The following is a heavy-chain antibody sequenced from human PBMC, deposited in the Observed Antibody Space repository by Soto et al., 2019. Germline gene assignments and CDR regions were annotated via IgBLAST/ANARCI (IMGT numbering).Heavy chain of an antibody. D-gene: IGHD6-19*01. Sequence: ASVKVSCKASGYTFTSYAMHWVRQAPGQRLEWMGWINAGNGNTKYSQKFQGGVTITRDTSASTAYMELSSLRSEDTAVYYCARDFKYSSGWYPSVERWGQGTLVTVSS. CDR3: ARDFKYSSGWYPSVER. V-gene: IGHV1-3*01. CDR1: GYTFTSYA. J-gene: IGHJ4*02. CDR2: INAGNGNT.